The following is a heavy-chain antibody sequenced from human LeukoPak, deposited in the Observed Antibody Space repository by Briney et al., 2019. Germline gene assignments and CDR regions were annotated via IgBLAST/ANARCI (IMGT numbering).Heavy chain of an antibody. CDR1: GGSISSSNW. V-gene: IGHV4-4*02. Sequence: SETLSLTCAVSGGSISSSNWWSWIRQPPGKGLEWIGEIYHSGSTNYNPSLKSRVTISLGKSRNHFSLKLTSVTAADSAVYYCARRSPYSTGWSSYFDYWGQGALVTVSS. CDR2: IYHSGST. CDR3: ARRSPYSTGWSSYFDY. J-gene: IGHJ4*02. D-gene: IGHD6-19*01.